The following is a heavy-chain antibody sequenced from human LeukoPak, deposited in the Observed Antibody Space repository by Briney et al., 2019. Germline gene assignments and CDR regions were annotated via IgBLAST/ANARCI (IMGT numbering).Heavy chain of an antibody. CDR3: ARSITNIPQYYFDY. D-gene: IGHD2-21*01. CDR2: ISSSGSTI. Sequence: GGSLRLSCAASGFTFSSYEMNWVRQAPGKGLEWVSYISSSGSTIYYADSVKGRFTISRDNAKNSLYLQMNSLRAEDTAVYYCARSITNIPQYYFDYWGQGTLVTVSS. V-gene: IGHV3-48*03. J-gene: IGHJ4*02. CDR1: GFTFSSYE.